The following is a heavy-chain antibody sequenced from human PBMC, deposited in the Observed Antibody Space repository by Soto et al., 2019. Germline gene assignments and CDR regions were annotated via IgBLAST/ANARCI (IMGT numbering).Heavy chain of an antibody. Sequence: PGGSLRLSCAASGFTFSTYGMSWVRQAPGKGLEWVSGISDSGGKTYYADSVKGRFTISSDNSKNTLYLHMNSLRAEDTAVYYCAKRLHSSSWYEAFDYWGQGTPVTVSS. V-gene: IGHV3-23*01. J-gene: IGHJ4*02. CDR1: GFTFSTYG. CDR3: AKRLHSSSWYEAFDY. D-gene: IGHD6-13*01. CDR2: ISDSGGKT.